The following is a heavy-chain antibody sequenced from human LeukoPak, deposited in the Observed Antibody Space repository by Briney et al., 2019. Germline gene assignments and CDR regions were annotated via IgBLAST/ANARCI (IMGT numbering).Heavy chain of an antibody. CDR3: ARRPPGVRATNYYYGMDV. Sequence: GESLKISCKGSGYSFNSYWIAWVRQLPGKGLEWMGIIYPGDSDTRYSPSFQGQVTISADKSITTAYLQWSSLKASDTAIYYCARRPPGVRATNYYYGMDVWGQGTTVTVSS. CDR2: IYPGDSDT. J-gene: IGHJ6*02. CDR1: GYSFNSYW. D-gene: IGHD3-10*01. V-gene: IGHV5-51*01.